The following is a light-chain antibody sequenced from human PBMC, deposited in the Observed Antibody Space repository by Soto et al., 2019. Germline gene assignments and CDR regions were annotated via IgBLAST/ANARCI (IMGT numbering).Light chain of an antibody. CDR3: VLSYGGAYVV. CDR1: TGAVTSGHY. J-gene: IGLJ2*01. CDR2: DTS. V-gene: IGLV7-46*01. Sequence: QAVVTQEPSLTVSPGGTVTLTCGSSTGAVTSGHYPYWFQQKPGQAPRTLIYDTSNTHSWTPARFSGSLLGGKAALTLSGAQPEDEADYYFVLSYGGAYVVFGGGTKLTVL.